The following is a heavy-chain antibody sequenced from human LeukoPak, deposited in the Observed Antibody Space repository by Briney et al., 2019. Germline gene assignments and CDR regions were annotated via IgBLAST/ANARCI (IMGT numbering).Heavy chain of an antibody. J-gene: IGHJ4*02. D-gene: IGHD2-21*02. V-gene: IGHV3-23*01. CDR2: IGGSGSST. CDR3: AKAVDDYFFDY. Sequence: PGGSLRLSCAASGFTFNTYAMSWVGQAPGKGLEWVSGIGGSGSSTYYAESVKGRFTISRDNSKNTLYLQMNSLRAEDTAAYYCAKAVDDYFFDYWGQGTLVTVSS. CDR1: GFTFNTYA.